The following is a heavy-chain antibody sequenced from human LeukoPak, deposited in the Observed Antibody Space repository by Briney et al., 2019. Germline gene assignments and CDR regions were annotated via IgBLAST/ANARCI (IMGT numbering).Heavy chain of an antibody. J-gene: IGHJ3*02. CDR3: ARDADWAYDAFDI. D-gene: IGHD3-9*01. V-gene: IGHV6-1*01. Sequence: SQTLSLTCAISGDSVSVKSDVWNWIRQSPSRGLEWLGRTYYRSKWINDYATSVKSRIIFSPDTSKNQFSLHLNSVTPEDTAVYYCARDADWAYDAFDIWGQGTMVTVSS. CDR2: TYYRSKWIN. CDR1: GDSVSVKSDV.